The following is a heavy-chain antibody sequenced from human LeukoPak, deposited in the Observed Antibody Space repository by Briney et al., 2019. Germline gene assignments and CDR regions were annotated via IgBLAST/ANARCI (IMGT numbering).Heavy chain of an antibody. Sequence: SETLSLTCTVSGGSISSYYWSWIRQPPGKGLEWIAYIYYSESTNYNPSLKSRVTISVDTSKNQFSLNLSSVTAADTAVYYCARVSGGGNYLDYWGQGALVTVSS. CDR3: ARVSGGGNYLDY. J-gene: IGHJ4*02. CDR2: IYYSEST. V-gene: IGHV4-59*12. D-gene: IGHD2-15*01. CDR1: GGSISSYY.